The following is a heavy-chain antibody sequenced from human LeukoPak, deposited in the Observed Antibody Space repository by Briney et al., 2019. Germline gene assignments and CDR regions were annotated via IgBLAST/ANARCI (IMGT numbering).Heavy chain of an antibody. CDR3: ANGIYYMDV. CDR2: ISDSGGST. CDR1: GFTFSSYA. J-gene: IGHJ6*03. V-gene: IGHV3-23*01. Sequence: GGSLRLSCAASGFTFSSYAMSWVRQAPGKGLEWVSTISDSGGSTYYADSVKGRFTISRDNSKNTLYLQMNSLRAEDTAVYYFANGIYYMDVWGKGTTVTVSS.